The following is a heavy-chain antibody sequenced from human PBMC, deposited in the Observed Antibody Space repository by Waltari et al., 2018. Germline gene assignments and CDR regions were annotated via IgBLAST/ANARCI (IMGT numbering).Heavy chain of an antibody. J-gene: IGHJ6*03. CDR3: ARAGPFCSGGSCYYYYYMDV. CDR1: GGTFSSYA. Sequence: QVQLVQSGAEVKKPGSSVKVSCKASGGTFSSYAISWVRQAPGHGLEWMGGIIPILGIANYAQKFQGRVTITADESTSTAYMELSSLRSEDTAVYYCARAGPFCSGGSCYYYYYMDVWGKGTTVTVSS. CDR2: IIPILGIA. D-gene: IGHD2-15*01. V-gene: IGHV1-69*04.